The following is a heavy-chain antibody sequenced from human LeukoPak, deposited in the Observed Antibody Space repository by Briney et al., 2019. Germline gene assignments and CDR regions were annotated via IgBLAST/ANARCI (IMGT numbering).Heavy chain of an antibody. CDR3: AELGITMIGGV. CDR1: GFTFSSYG. D-gene: IGHD3-10*02. J-gene: IGHJ6*04. Sequence: GGSLRLSCAASGFTFSSYGMSWVRQAPGKGLEWVSYISSSGSTTYYADSVKGRFTISRDNAKNSLYLQMNSLRPEDTAVYYCAELGITMIGGVWGKGTTVTISS. CDR2: ISSSGSTT. V-gene: IGHV3-48*04.